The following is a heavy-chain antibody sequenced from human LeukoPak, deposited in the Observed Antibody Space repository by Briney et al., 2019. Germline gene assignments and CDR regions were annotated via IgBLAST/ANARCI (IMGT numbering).Heavy chain of an antibody. Sequence: PGGSLRLSCAASGFTVSSNYMSWVRQAPGKGLEWVSVIYSGGSTYYADSVKGRFTISRDNSKNTLYLQMNSLRAEDTAVYYCSKVELLLEINVGVSHLDSWGQGTLVTVSS. J-gene: IGHJ4*02. CDR3: SKVELLLEINVGVSHLDS. CDR1: GFTVSSNY. V-gene: IGHV3-53*01. CDR2: IYSGGST. D-gene: IGHD2-15*01.